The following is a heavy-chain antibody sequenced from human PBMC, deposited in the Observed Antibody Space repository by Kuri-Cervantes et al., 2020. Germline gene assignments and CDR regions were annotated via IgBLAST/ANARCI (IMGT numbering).Heavy chain of an antibody. CDR2: LNGAGDIV. CDR3: ANCRDSYGRFYPFDN. Sequence: GGSLRLSCAASGFPFSILAISWVRQAPGKELEWVSDLNGAGDIVKYADSVQGRFSISRDNSKNTLYLQMYSLRAEDTAVYYCANCRDSYGRFYPFDNWGQGTPVTVSS. D-gene: IGHD5-18*01. V-gene: IGHV3-23*01. CDR1: GFPFSILA. J-gene: IGHJ4*02.